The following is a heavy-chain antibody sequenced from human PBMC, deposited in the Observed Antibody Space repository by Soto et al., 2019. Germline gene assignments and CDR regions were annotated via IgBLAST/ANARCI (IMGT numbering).Heavy chain of an antibody. J-gene: IGHJ6*02. V-gene: IGHV3-9*01. CDR2: ISWNSGSI. D-gene: IGHD6-19*01. CDR3: AKDIISARSSGWYVLRYYYYGMDV. Sequence: GGSLRLSCAASGFTFDDYAIHWVRQAPGKGLEWVSGISWNSGSIGYADSVKGRFTISRDNAKNSLYLQMNSLRAEDTALYYCAKDIISARSSGWYVLRYYYYGMDVWGQGTTVTVSS. CDR1: GFTFDDYA.